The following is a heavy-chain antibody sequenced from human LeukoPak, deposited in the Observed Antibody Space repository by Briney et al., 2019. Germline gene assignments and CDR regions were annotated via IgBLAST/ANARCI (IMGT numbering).Heavy chain of an antibody. V-gene: IGHV3-23*01. J-gene: IGHJ4*02. CDR2: ISSTGSYT. Sequence: GGSLRLSCTVSGFTFSSYAMSWVRQAPGKGLQWVSAISSTGSYTYHAESVKGRFTISRDNSKNTLYLQMNSLRVEDAAVYYCARRGESTNYGDYRFDSWGQGTLVFVSS. CDR3: ARRGESTNYGDYRFDS. D-gene: IGHD4-17*01. CDR1: GFTFSSYA.